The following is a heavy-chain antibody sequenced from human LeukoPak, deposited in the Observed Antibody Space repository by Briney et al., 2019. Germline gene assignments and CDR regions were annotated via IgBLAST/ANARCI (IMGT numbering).Heavy chain of an antibody. CDR3: AKECSGSYYYYYYGMDV. Sequence: GRSLRLSCAASGLTFSSYGMHWVRQAPGKGLEWVAVISYDGSNKYYADSVKGRFTISRDNSKNTLYLQMNSLRAEDTAVYYCAKECSGSYYYYYYGMDVWGKGTTVTVSS. V-gene: IGHV3-30*18. CDR2: ISYDGSNK. D-gene: IGHD3-10*02. CDR1: GLTFSSYG. J-gene: IGHJ6*04.